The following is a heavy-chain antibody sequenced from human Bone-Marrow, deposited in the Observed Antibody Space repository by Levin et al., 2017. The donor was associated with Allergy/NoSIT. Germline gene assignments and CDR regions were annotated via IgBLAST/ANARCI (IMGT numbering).Heavy chain of an antibody. J-gene: IGHJ6*02. CDR3: ASLANYDFPNYYYYGMDV. V-gene: IGHV4-59*01. CDR2: IYYSGST. CDR1: GGSISSYY. D-gene: IGHD3-3*01. Sequence: SQTLSLTCTVSGGSISSYYWSWIRQPPGKGLEWIGYIYYSGSTNYNPSLKSRVTISVDTSKNQFSLKLSSVTAADTAVYYCASLANYDFPNYYYYGMDVWGQGTTVTVSS.